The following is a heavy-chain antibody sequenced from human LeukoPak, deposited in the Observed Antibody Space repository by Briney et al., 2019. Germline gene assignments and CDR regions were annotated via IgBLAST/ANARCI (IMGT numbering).Heavy chain of an antibody. CDR3: ILAADGFDY. D-gene: IGHD6-13*01. J-gene: IGHJ4*02. CDR2: IYPGNSDT. V-gene: IGHV5-51*04. CDR1: GYSFTNYW. Sequence: GESLKISCKGSGYSFTNYWIGWVRQMPGKGLEWMGTIYPGNSDTRCSPSSQGQVTISADKPISTAYLQWSSLKASDTAMYYCILAADGFDYWGQGTLVTVSS.